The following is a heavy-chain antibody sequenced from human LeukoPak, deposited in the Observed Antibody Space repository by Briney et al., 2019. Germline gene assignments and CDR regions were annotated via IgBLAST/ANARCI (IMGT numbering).Heavy chain of an antibody. CDR1: GGSISSGGYY. D-gene: IGHD2-15*01. CDR2: IYYSGST. V-gene: IGHV4-31*03. Sequence: PSETLSLTCTVSGGSISSGGYYWSWIRQHPGKGLEWIGYIYYSGSTYYNPSLKSRVTISVDTSKNQFSLRLSSVTAAGTAVYYCARDSRYCSGGSCSDSTYYYYYYGMDVWGQGTTVTVFS. J-gene: IGHJ6*02. CDR3: ARDSRYCSGGSCSDSTYYYYYYGMDV.